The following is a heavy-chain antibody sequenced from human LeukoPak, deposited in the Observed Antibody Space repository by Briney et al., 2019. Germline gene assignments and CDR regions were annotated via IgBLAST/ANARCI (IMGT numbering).Heavy chain of an antibody. J-gene: IGHJ4*02. CDR2: ISGSGGST. D-gene: IGHD2-2*01. V-gene: IGHV3-23*01. CDR1: GFTFSSYA. Sequence: GGSLRRSCAASGFTFSSYAMSWVRQAPGKGLEWVSAISGSGGSTYYADSVKGRFTISRDNSKNTLYLQMNSLRAEDTAVYYCAKDASVNIVVVPAANSWGQGTLVTVSS. CDR3: AKDASVNIVVVPAANS.